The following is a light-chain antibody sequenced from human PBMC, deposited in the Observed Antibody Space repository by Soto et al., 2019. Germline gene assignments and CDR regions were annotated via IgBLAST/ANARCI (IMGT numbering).Light chain of an antibody. V-gene: IGKV3-20*01. J-gene: IGKJ1*01. CDR3: QQYGSSPWT. Sequence: EIVLTQAPGTLSLSPGERATLSCRASQSVSSSYLAWYQQKPGQAPRILIYGASSRATGIPDRFSGSGSGTDFTLPISRLEPEDFAVYYCQQYGSSPWTFGQGTKVDIK. CDR1: QSVSSSY. CDR2: GAS.